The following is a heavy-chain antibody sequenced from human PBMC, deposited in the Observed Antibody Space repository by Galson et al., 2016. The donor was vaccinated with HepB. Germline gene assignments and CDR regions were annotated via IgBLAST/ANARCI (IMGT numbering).Heavy chain of an antibody. V-gene: IGHV1-8*01. D-gene: IGHD3-3*01. CDR2: MNPNTGNT. CDR1: GYTFTSHD. J-gene: IGHJ6*02. CDR3: ARGRLPYHDFWSAYPYGMDV. Sequence: SVKVSCKASGYTFTSHDINWVRQPTGQGLEWMGWMNPNTGNTGYAQKFQGRVTMTRNTSISTAYMELSSLMSEDTAVYYCARGRLPYHDFWSAYPYGMDVWGQGTTVAVSS.